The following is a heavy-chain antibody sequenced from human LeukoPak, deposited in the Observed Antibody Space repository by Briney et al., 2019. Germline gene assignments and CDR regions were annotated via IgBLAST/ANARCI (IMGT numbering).Heavy chain of an antibody. CDR3: ARFPAGRAFDN. V-gene: IGHV1-46*01. Sequence: ASVKVSCKASGYTFTSYYMHWVRQAPGQGLEWMGIINPSGDSTSYAQKFQGRITMTRDTSTSTVYMELTSLRSEDTAVYYCARFPAGRAFDNWGPGKMVPVS. D-gene: IGHD1-26*01. CDR1: GYTFTSYY. CDR2: INPSGDST. J-gene: IGHJ3*02.